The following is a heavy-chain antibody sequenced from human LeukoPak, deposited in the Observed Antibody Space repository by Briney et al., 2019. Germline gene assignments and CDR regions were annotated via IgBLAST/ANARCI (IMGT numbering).Heavy chain of an antibody. CDR3: ARDNWSS. Sequence: SETLSLTCTASGGSISSSSYYWGWIRQPPGKGLEWIGSIYYSGSTYYNPSLKSRVTISVDTSKNQFSLKLSSVTAADTAVYYCARDNWSSWGQGTLVTVSS. D-gene: IGHD1-20*01. CDR1: GGSISSSSYY. CDR2: IYYSGST. J-gene: IGHJ5*02. V-gene: IGHV4-39*07.